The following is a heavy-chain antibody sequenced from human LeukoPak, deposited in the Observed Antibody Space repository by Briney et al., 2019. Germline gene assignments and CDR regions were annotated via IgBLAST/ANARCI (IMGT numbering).Heavy chain of an antibody. V-gene: IGHV1-3*01. Sequence: VASVKVSCKASGYTFTSYAMHWVRQAPGQRLEWMGWIYGGNGNTKYSQKFQGRVSITRDTSASTVYMELSSLGSEDTAVYYCAXGWGGDCYHVHWGQGTLVTVSS. D-gene: IGHD2-21*02. J-gene: IGHJ4*02. CDR1: GYTFTSYA. CDR2: IYGGNGNT. CDR3: AXGWGGDCYHVH.